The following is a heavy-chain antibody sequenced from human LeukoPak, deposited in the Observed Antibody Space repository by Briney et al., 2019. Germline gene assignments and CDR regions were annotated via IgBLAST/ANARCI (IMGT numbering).Heavy chain of an antibody. CDR1: GFTFSSYG. CDR2: ISYDGSNK. Sequence: GGSLRLSCAASGFTFSSYGMHWVRQAPGKGLEWVAVISYDGSNKYYADSVKGRFTISRDNSKNTLYLQLNTLGAEDTAVYYCARDSLRAALHYMDVWGKGATVTVSS. J-gene: IGHJ6*03. D-gene: IGHD4-11*01. CDR3: ARDSLRAALHYMDV. V-gene: IGHV3-30*03.